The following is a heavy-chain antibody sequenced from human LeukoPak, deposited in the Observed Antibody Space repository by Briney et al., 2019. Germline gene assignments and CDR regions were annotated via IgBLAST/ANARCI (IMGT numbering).Heavy chain of an antibody. V-gene: IGHV3-53*01. Sequence: GGSLRLSCAASTFTVSTSYMSWVRQAPGKGLEWVSVTDRGGSTKYADPVKGRFTISRDNSENTLYLQMNSLRVDDTAVYYCGTKTLSATWNYWGQGPLVTVSS. J-gene: IGHJ4*02. CDR3: GTKTLSATWNY. CDR2: TDRGGST. CDR1: TFTVSTSY. D-gene: IGHD3-16*02.